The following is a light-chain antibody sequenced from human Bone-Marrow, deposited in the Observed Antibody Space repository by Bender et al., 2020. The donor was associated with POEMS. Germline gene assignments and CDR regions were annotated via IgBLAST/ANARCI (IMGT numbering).Light chain of an antibody. J-gene: IGLJ2*01. Sequence: QSGLTQPASVSGSPGQSITISCTRSGSDVGNYKLVSWYQQHPDKAPKLIIYEGSERPSGVSDRFSGSKSGNTASLTISGLQADDEANYYCSSAGGDILVFGGGTKLTVL. CDR1: GSDVGNYKL. CDR2: EGS. CDR3: CSSAGGDILV. V-gene: IGLV2-23*01.